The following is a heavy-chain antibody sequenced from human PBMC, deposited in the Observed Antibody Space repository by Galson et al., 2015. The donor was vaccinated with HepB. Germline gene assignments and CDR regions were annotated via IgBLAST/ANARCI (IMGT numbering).Heavy chain of an antibody. J-gene: IGHJ6*02. D-gene: IGHD2-15*01. V-gene: IGHV3-30*18. CDR3: AKESGDTDCSGGSCYPYYYYYGMDV. CDR2: ISYDGSNK. CDR1: GFTFSSYG. Sequence: SLRLSCAASGFTFSSYGMHWVRQAPGKGLEWVAVISYDGSNKYYADSVKGRFTISRDNSKNTLYLQMNSLRAEDTAVYYCAKESGDTDCSGGSCYPYYYYYGMDVWGQGTTVTVSS.